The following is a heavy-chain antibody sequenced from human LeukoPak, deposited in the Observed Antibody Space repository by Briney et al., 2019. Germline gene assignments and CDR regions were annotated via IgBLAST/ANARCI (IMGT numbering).Heavy chain of an antibody. CDR1: GYTFTNYG. V-gene: IGHV1-18*04. CDR3: ARDLYYHGLWSPCGY. Sequence: ASVKVSCKASGYTFTNYGITWVRQAPGQGLXXXXXXXGYNGNTNYAQKLQGRVTMTTDTFTSTAYMELRSLRSDDTAVYYCARDLYYHGLWSPCGYWGQGTLVTVSS. CDR2: XXGYNGNT. D-gene: IGHD3-10*01. J-gene: IGHJ4*02.